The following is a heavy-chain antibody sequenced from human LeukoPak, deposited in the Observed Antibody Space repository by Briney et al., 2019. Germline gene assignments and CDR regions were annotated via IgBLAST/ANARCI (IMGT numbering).Heavy chain of an antibody. CDR3: ARDRRYEYYFDY. J-gene: IGHJ4*02. D-gene: IGHD2-2*01. Sequence: PGGSLRLSCAASGFTFSSYELNWVRQAPGKGLEWVAKIKQDGSEKYYVDSVKGRFTISRDNAKNSLYLQMNSLRAEDTAVYYCARDRRYEYYFDYWGQGTLVTVSS. V-gene: IGHV3-7*01. CDR2: IKQDGSEK. CDR1: GFTFSSYE.